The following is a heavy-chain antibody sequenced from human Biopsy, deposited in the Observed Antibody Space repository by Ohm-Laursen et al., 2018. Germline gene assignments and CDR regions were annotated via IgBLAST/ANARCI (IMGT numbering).Heavy chain of an antibody. CDR1: GGSVDDYF. CDR2: IYSTGRSS. J-gene: IGHJ2*01. CDR3: ARTPGVAVAGRFFDL. D-gene: IGHD6-19*01. V-gene: IGHV4-4*07. Sequence: GTLSLTCSVSGGSVDDYFWNWIRQPAGKGLEWIGRIYSTGRSSAYHPSFQSRVTMSLDTSNKQFSLKLTSVTAADTAVYYCARTPGVAVAGRFFDLWGSGTLVTVSS.